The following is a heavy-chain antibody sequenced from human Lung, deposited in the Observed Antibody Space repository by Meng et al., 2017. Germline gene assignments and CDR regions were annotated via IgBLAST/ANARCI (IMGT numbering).Heavy chain of an antibody. V-gene: IGHV1-2*06. J-gene: IGHJ4*02. Sequence: VQLGGRGSEGKKPGASVKVPCKPSGYNFPDYYIHWVRRAPGQGLEWMGRINPKSGDTHYAQKFQARVTMTGDTSISTAYMELSGLRSDDTAMYYCARDEDISAAGKLFGDYWGQGTLVTVSS. D-gene: IGHD6-25*01. CDR3: ARDEDISAAGKLFGDY. CDR1: GYNFPDYY. CDR2: INPKSGDT.